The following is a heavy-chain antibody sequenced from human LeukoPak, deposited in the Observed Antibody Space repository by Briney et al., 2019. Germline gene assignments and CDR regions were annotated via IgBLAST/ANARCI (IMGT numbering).Heavy chain of an antibody. CDR3: ARDLPIGYCSSTSCYARGSRRNWFDP. V-gene: IGHV4-30-4*01. CDR1: GGSISSGDYY. D-gene: IGHD2-2*01. Sequence: SETLSLTCTVSGGSISSGDYYWSWIRQPPGKGLEWIGYIYYSGSTYYNPSLKSRVTISVDTSKNQFSLKLSSVTAADTAVYYCARDLPIGYCSSTSCYARGSRRNWFDPWGQGTLVTVSS. CDR2: IYYSGST. J-gene: IGHJ5*02.